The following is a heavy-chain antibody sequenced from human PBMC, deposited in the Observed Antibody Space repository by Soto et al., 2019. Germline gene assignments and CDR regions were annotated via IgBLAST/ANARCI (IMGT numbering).Heavy chain of an antibody. CDR2: IYPGDSET. CDR1: GYSFTTYW. J-gene: IGHJ2*01. CDR3: VRLSVFTDSATSGIYTLFLLDALPIFRGESLKISCKGSGYSFTSYW. D-gene: IGHD5-18*01. Sequence: GESLKISCKGSGYSFTTYWIGWVRQMPGKGLEWMAIIYPGDSETRYSPPFQGQVTISADKSITTAYLQWSSLKASDTAMYYCVRLSVFTDSATSGIYTLFLLDALPIFRGESLKISCKGSGYSFTSYW. V-gene: IGHV5-51*01.